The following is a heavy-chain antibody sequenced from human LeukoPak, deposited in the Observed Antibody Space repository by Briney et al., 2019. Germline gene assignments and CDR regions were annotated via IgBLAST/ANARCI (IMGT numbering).Heavy chain of an antibody. CDR1: GGSISSYY. D-gene: IGHD2-2*01. V-gene: IGHV4-4*07. J-gene: IGHJ4*02. CDR2: ISSSGSA. CDR3: ARDHQLLSGGFDY. Sequence: SETLSLTCTVSGGSISSYYWNWIRQPAGKGLEWIGRISSSGSANYNPSLKSRVTLSVDTSKNQFSLKLSSVTAADTAVYYCARDHQLLSGGFDYWGQGTLVTVSS.